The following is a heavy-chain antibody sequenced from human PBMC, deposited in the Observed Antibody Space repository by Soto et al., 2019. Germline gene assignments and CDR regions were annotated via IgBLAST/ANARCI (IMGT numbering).Heavy chain of an antibody. CDR3: ASGWVGYSGYDFPLYYYDYGMDV. CDR1: GYTFTGYG. Sequence: ASVKVSCQASGYTFTGYGIIWLRQAPIQGRAWKRLISAYNGNTNYAQKLQGRVTMTTDISTSTAYMELRSLRSDDTAVYYCASGWVGYSGYDFPLYYYDYGMDVWGQGTTVTVS. CDR2: ISAYNGNT. J-gene: IGHJ6*01. D-gene: IGHD5-12*01. V-gene: IGHV1-18*01.